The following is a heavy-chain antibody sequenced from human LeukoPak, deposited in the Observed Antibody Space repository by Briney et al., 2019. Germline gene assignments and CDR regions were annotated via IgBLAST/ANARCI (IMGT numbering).Heavy chain of an antibody. CDR1: GFTFGDYA. D-gene: IGHD6-13*01. J-gene: IGHJ3*02. CDR2: IRSKAYGGTT. V-gene: IGHV3-49*03. Sequence: GGSLRLFCTASGFTFGDYAMSWFRQAPGKGLEWVGFIRSKAYGGTTEYAASVKGRFTISRDDSKSIAYLQMNSLKTEDTAVYYCTRDPIAAAGIRLRDDAFDIWGQGTMVTVSS. CDR3: TRDPIAAAGIRLRDDAFDI.